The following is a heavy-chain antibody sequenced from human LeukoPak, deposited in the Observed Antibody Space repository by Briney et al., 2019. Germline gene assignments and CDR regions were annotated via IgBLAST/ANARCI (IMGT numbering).Heavy chain of an antibody. J-gene: IGHJ4*02. V-gene: IGHV4-31*03. Sequence: PSETLSLTCTVSGGSLSSGGYYWSWVRQHPGKGLEWIGYIYYIGTTYYNPSLKSRVTISVDTSKNQFSLKLSSVTAADTAVYYCARDRPDYGGSSGILDNWVQGTLVTVSS. CDR2: IYYIGTT. CDR1: GGSLSSGGYY. D-gene: IGHD4-23*01. CDR3: ARDRPDYGGSSGILDN.